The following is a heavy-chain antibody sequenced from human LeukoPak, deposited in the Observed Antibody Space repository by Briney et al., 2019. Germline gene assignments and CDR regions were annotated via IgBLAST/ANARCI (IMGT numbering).Heavy chain of an antibody. Sequence: PGGSLRLSRAASGFTFSSYSMNWVRQAPGKGLEWVSSISSSSSYIYYADSVKGRFTTSRDNAKNSLYLQMNSLRAEDTAVYYCARDNSAPTIFGLYYYGSGSDYWGQGTLVTVSS. D-gene: IGHD3-10*01. CDR2: ISSSSSYI. CDR1: GFTFSSYS. CDR3: ARDNSAPTIFGLYYYGSGSDY. V-gene: IGHV3-21*01. J-gene: IGHJ4*02.